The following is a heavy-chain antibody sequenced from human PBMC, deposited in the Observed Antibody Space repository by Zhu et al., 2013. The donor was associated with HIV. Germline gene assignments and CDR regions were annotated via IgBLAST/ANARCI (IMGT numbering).Heavy chain of an antibody. D-gene: IGHD2-8*01. Sequence: EVQLVESGGGLVQPGRSLRLSCTASGFTFGDYAMSWVRQAPGKGLEWVGFIRSKAYGGTTEYAASVKGRFTISRDDSKSIAYLQMNSLKTEDTAVYYCTRDAAMRLIEDAFDIWGQGTMVTVSS. CDR1: GFTFGDYA. CDR2: IRSKAYGGTT. V-gene: IGHV3-49*04. CDR3: TRDAAMRLIEDAFDI. J-gene: IGHJ3*02.